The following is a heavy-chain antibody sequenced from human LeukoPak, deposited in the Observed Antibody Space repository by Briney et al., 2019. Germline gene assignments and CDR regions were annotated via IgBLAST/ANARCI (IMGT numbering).Heavy chain of an antibody. D-gene: IGHD3-22*01. CDR2: ISYHGSNT. V-gene: IGHV3-30*04. CDR1: GFTISSFA. Sequence: PGKSLRPSCAASGFTISSFAMHWVRQALGRGLEWVATISYHGSNTYYADSVKGRFTISRDNSKNTLYLQMNSLRAEDTAVYYCARETGYYDSNGYYSYWGQGTLVTVSS. J-gene: IGHJ4*02. CDR3: ARETGYYDSNGYYSY.